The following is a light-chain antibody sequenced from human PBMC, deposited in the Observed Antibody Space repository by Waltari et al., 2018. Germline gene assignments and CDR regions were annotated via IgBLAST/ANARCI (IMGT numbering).Light chain of an antibody. CDR1: SSNIGSST. CDR3: AAWDDSLNGWV. J-gene: IGLJ3*02. V-gene: IGLV1-44*01. Sequence: QSVLTQPPSASGTPGQRVTISCSGRSSNIGSSTVNWYQQLPGTAPTPLLYSNNQRPSGVPDRFSGSKSGTSASLAISGLQSEDEADYYCAAWDDSLNGWVFGGGTKLTVL. CDR2: SNN.